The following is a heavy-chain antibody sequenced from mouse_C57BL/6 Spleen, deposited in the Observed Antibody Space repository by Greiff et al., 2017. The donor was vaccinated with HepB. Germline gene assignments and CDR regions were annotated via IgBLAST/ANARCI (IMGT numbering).Heavy chain of an antibody. CDR1: GYSITSGYD. J-gene: IGHJ3*01. CDR2: IRYSGST. Sequence: VQLKESGPGMVKPSQSLSLTCTVTGYSITSGYDWHWIRHFPGNKLEWMGYIRYSGSTNYNPSLKSRISITHDTSKNHFFLKLNSVTTEDTATYYCARGGVYYDYGFAYWGQGTLVTVSA. V-gene: IGHV3-1*01. CDR3: ARGGVYYDYGFAY. D-gene: IGHD2-4*01.